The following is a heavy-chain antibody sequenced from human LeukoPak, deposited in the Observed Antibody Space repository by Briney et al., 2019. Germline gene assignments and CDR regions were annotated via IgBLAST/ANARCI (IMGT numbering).Heavy chain of an antibody. Sequence: SEILSLTCTVSGGSISSSSYYWGWIRQPPGTGLEWIGSIYYSGSTYYNPSLKSRVTISVDTSKNQFSLKLSSVTAADTAVYYCARVPSYNWNYVGHYGMDVWGQGTTVTVSS. J-gene: IGHJ6*02. CDR3: ARVPSYNWNYVGHYGMDV. V-gene: IGHV4-39*01. CDR1: GGSISSSSYY. CDR2: IYYSGST. D-gene: IGHD1-7*01.